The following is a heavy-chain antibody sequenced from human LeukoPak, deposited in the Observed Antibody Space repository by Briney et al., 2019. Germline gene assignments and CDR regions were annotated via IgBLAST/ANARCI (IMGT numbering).Heavy chain of an antibody. J-gene: IGHJ3*02. CDR1: VYSVTGFY. CDR3: ITSSAYSTSWGAFDI. CDR2: MNATSGGA. Sequence: ASVKVSCKASVYSVTGFYIHSVRQAPGQGLEWMGWMNATSGGANYAQGFRGSLTMTRDTSITTAYMDLSSLTSDDTAMYYCITSSAYSTSWGAFDIWGQGTMVTVSS. V-gene: IGHV1-2*02. D-gene: IGHD2-2*01.